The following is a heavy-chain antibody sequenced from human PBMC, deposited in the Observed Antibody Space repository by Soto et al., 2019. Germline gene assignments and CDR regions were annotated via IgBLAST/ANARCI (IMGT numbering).Heavy chain of an antibody. V-gene: IGHV1-18*01. CDR3: ARDLLRNDDY. D-gene: IGHD2-8*01. CDR2: ISAYNGNT. J-gene: IGHJ4*02. Sequence: GASVKVSCKSSGYTVTSYGVSGVRQAPGQGLEWMGWISAYNGNTKYSQKFQGRVTITRDTSASTAYMELSSLRSEDTAVYYCARDLLRNDDYWGQGTLVTVSS. CDR1: GYTVTSYG.